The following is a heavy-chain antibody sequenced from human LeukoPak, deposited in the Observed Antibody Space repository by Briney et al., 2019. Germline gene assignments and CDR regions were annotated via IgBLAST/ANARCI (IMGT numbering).Heavy chain of an antibody. D-gene: IGHD3-22*01. CDR3: ARGPPGYYDSSGYSNWFDP. CDR1: GVSISTYY. CDR2: IYYSGST. J-gene: IGHJ5*02. Sequence: SSETLSLTCTVSGVSISTYYWTWIRQTPGKGLEWIGYIYYSGSTNFNPSLKSRVTISIDTSKNQFSLKLSSVTAADTAVYYCARGPPGYYDSSGYSNWFDPWGQGTLVTVSS. V-gene: IGHV4-59*08.